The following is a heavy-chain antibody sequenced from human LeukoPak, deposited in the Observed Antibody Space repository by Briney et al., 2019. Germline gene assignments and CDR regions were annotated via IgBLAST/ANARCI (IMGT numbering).Heavy chain of an antibody. CDR1: GGSISSYY. CDR2: IYCSGST. CDR3: ARHYYDSSGYIPGAIPEATYYFDY. V-gene: IGHV4-59*08. D-gene: IGHD3-22*01. J-gene: IGHJ4*02. Sequence: PSETLSLTCTVSGGSISSYYWSWIRQPPGKGLEWIGYIYCSGSTNYNPSLKSRVTISVDTSKNQFSLKLSSVTAADTAVYYCARHYYDSSGYIPGAIPEATYYFDYWGQGTLVTVSS.